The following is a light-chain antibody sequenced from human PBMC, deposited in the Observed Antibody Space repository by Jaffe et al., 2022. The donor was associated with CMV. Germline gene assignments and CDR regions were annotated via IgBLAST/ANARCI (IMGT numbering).Light chain of an antibody. V-gene: IGKV3-20*01. CDR3: QQYGNSFT. J-gene: IGKJ3*01. CDR1: QSISSSY. CDR2: GAL. Sequence: EIVLTQSPGTLSLSPGERATLSCRASQSISSSYLAWYQQKPGQAPRLLIYGALSRATGIPDRFSGSTSGTDFTLTISRLEPEDFAVYYCQQYGNSFTFGPGTKVDIK.